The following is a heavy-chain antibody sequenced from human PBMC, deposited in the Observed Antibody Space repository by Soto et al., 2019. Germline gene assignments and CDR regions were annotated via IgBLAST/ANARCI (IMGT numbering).Heavy chain of an antibody. CDR3: ARRKWVGKVRGVVHAFDI. D-gene: IGHD3-10*01. CDR2: IYYSGST. J-gene: IGHJ3*02. V-gene: IGHV4-39*01. CDR1: GCSLSSSIYY. Sequence: SETMSHTCTVSGCSLSSSIYYLGWISPPPGKGLEWIGSIYYSGSTYYNPSLKSRVTISVDTSKNQFSLKLSSVTAADTAVYYCARRKWVGKVRGVVHAFDIWGQGTMVTVSS.